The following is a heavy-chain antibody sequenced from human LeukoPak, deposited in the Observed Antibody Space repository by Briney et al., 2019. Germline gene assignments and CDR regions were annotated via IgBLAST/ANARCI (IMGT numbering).Heavy chain of an antibody. CDR2: ISAYNGNT. V-gene: IGHV1-18*01. J-gene: IGHJ4*02. CDR1: GYTFTSYG. CDR3: ARAGGGYSSGWYVGILDY. Sequence: GASVKVSCKASGYTFTSYGISWVRQAPGQGLEWMGWISAYNGNTNYAQKLQGRVTMTTDTSTSTAYMELRSLRSDDTAVYYCARAGGGYSSGWYVGILDYWGQGTLVTVSS. D-gene: IGHD6-19*01.